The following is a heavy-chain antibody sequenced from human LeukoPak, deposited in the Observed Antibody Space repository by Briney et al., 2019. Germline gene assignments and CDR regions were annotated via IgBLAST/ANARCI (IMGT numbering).Heavy chain of an antibody. V-gene: IGHV5-51*01. J-gene: IGHJ3*02. CDR1: GYTFTSYW. D-gene: IGHD3-22*01. CDR3: ARLSMIDTFDI. CDR2: IYPGDSDT. Sequence: GESLKISCKGSGYTFTSYWIGWVRQMPGKGLEWMGIIYPGDSDTRYSPSFQDQVTISADKSINTAYLHWRSLKASDTAMYYCARLSMIDTFDIWGLGTVVTVSS.